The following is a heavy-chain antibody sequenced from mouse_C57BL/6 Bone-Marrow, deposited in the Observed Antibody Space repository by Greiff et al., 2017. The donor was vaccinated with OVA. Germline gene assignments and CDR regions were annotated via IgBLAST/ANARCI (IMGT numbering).Heavy chain of an antibody. J-gene: IGHJ3*01. CDR2: IYPGSGST. V-gene: IGHV1-55*01. CDR3: AGDYYYGTRKFAY. Sequence: QVQLQQPGAELVKPGASVKMSCKASGYTFTSYWITWVKQRPGQGLEWIGDIYPGSGSTNYNEKFKSKATLTVDTSSSTAYMQLSSLTSEDSAVYYCAGDYYYGTRKFAYWGQGTLVTVSA. CDR1: GYTFTSYW. D-gene: IGHD1-1*01.